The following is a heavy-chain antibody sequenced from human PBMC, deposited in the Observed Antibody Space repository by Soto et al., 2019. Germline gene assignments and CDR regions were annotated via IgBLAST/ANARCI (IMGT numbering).Heavy chain of an antibody. J-gene: IGHJ3*02. CDR2: ISSDGSNK. V-gene: IGHV3-30*18. CDR3: AKDPTTAPRWALDI. Sequence: QVQLVESGGGVVQPGRSLRLSCAASGFTFSSYGMHWARQAPGKGLEWVAVISSDGSNKDYADSVKGRFIISRDNSKNTLSLQMNSLGAEDTALYYCAKDPTTAPRWALDIWGQGTMVSVSS. D-gene: IGHD4-4*01. CDR1: GFTFSSYG.